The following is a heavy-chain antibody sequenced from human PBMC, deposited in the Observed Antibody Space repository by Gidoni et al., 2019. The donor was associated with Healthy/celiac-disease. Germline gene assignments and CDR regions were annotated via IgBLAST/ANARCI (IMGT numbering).Heavy chain of an antibody. D-gene: IGHD3-10*01. J-gene: IGHJ4*02. V-gene: IGHV3-48*02. Sequence: EVQLVESGGGLVQPGGSLRLSCSASGFTFSSYSMNWVRQAPGKGLEWVSYISSSSSTIYYADSVKGRFTISRDNAKNSLYLQMNSLRDEDTAVYYCASFYGSGPSFDYWGQGTLVTVSS. CDR2: ISSSSSTI. CDR1: GFTFSSYS. CDR3: ASFYGSGPSFDY.